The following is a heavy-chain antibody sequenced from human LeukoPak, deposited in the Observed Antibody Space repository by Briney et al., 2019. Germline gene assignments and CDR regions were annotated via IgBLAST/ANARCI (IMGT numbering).Heavy chain of an antibody. D-gene: IGHD1-26*01. Sequence: SETLSLTCAVYGGSFSGYYWSWIRQPPGKGLEWIGEINHSGSTNYNPSLKSRVTISVDTSKNQFSLKLSSVTAADTAVYYCARLLLSGSCPNFDYWGQGTLVTVSS. J-gene: IGHJ4*02. CDR1: GGSFSGYY. V-gene: IGHV4-34*01. CDR3: ARLLLSGSCPNFDY. CDR2: INHSGST.